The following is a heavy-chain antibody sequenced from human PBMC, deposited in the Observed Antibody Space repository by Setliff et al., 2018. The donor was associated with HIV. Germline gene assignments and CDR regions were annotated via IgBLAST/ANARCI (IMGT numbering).Heavy chain of an antibody. CDR2: VSHIERS. Sequence: SETLSLTCALYGGSFRGNSWGWIRQSPGKGLEWVGEVSHIERSKYNPSLRPRVTISLDTSKNQFPLKLSSVTAADTAVYYCARLAREEYCRGRTCYPNWFDPWGPGTLVTVTS. D-gene: IGHD2-15*01. J-gene: IGHJ5*02. CDR3: ARLAREEYCRGRTCYPNWFDP. CDR1: GGSFRGNS. V-gene: IGHV4-34*01.